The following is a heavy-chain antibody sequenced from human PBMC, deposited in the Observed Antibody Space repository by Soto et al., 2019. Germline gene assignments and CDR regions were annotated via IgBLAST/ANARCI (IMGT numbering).Heavy chain of an antibody. Sequence: QITLKESGPTLVKPTQTLTLTCTFSGFSLSSSGVGVGWIRQPPGRALEWLALIYWDDDARYSPSLKNRLTITKNPPKIQGVLTMPTMDPWEPATYYCPHSLLCFGELPPGYLNYWAREPWSPSPQ. V-gene: IGHV2-5*02. J-gene: IGHJ4*02. CDR3: PHSLLCFGELPPGYLNY. CDR2: IYWDDDA. CDR1: GFSLSSSGVG. D-gene: IGHD3-10*01.